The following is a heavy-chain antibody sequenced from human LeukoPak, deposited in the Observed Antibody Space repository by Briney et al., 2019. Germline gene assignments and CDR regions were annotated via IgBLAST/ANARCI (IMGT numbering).Heavy chain of an antibody. CDR2: IYYSGST. J-gene: IGHJ6*03. V-gene: IGHV4-59*01. D-gene: IGHD3-9*01. CDR3: ARSTRRHYDILTGYYSGYYYYYMDV. Sequence: SETLSLTCTVSGGSISSYYWSWIRQPPGKGLEWIGYIYYSGSTNYNPSLKSRVTISVDTSKNQFSLKLSSVTAADTAVYYCARSTRRHYDILTGYYSGYYYYYMDVWGKGTTVTISS. CDR1: GGSISSYY.